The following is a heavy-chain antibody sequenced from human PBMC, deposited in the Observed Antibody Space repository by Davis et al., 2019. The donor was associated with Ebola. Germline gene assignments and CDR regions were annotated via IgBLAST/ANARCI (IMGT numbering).Heavy chain of an antibody. D-gene: IGHD1-1*01. V-gene: IGHV4-34*01. CDR2: INHSGST. Sequence: SETLSLTCAVYGGSFNTYYWSWIRQPPGKGLEWIGEINHSGSTNYNPSLKSRVTISVDTSKNQFSLKLSSVTAADTAVYYCARGLYPWELDYWGQGTLVTVSS. CDR3: ARGLYPWELDY. J-gene: IGHJ4*02. CDR1: GGSFNTYY.